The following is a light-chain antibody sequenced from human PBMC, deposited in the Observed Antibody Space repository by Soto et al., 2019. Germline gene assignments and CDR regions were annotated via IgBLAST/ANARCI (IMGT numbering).Light chain of an antibody. CDR1: QAIRNY. CDR2: DAS. J-gene: IGKJ2*01. CDR3: QQYDNLPRYT. V-gene: IGKV1-33*01. Sequence: FQLPQSQSSLSESVGDRVTITCQASQAIRNYLNCYQQKPGKAPKLLIYDASNLETGVPSRFSGSGSGTDFTFTISSLQPEDIATYYCQQYDNLPRYTFGQGTKLEIK.